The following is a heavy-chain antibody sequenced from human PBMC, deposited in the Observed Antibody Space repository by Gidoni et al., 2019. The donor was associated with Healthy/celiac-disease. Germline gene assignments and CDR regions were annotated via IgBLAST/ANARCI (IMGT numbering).Heavy chain of an antibody. Sequence: QVRLQQSGPGPVKPSQTLSPTATISSGSISSGGYYWSWIRQHPGKGLEWIGYIYYSGSTCYNPSLKSRVTISVDTSKNQFSLKLSSVTAADTAVYYCASASIAAAGTDFDYWGQGTLVTVSS. D-gene: IGHD6-13*01. CDR3: ASASIAAAGTDFDY. CDR1: SGSISSGGYY. CDR2: IYYSGST. J-gene: IGHJ4*02. V-gene: IGHV4-31*03.